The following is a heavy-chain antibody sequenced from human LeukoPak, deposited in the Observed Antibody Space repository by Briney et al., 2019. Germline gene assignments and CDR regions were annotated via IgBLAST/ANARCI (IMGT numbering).Heavy chain of an antibody. Sequence: GGSLRLSCAASGFTCSGFAMSWVRRTPGKGLEWVSGISGSGDNTLYAASVKGRFTISRDNSKNPLYLEMNSLRVEDTAIYYCAKMKGHPLPKYYMDVWGQGTTVTVSS. CDR2: ISGSGDNT. J-gene: IGHJ6*01. D-gene: IGHD2/OR15-2a*01. V-gene: IGHV3-23*01. CDR3: AKMKGHPLPKYYMDV. CDR1: GFTCSGFA.